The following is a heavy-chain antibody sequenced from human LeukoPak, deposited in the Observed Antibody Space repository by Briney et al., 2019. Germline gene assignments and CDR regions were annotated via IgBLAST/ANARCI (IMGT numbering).Heavy chain of an antibody. D-gene: IGHD3-10*01. V-gene: IGHV1-46*01. CDR2: INPSGGST. Sequence: GASVKVSCKASGYTFTSYYMHWVRQAPGQGLEWMGIINPSGGSTSYAQKFQGRVTMTRDTSTSTVYMELSSLRSEDTAAYYCARADLVRGVYYWGQGTLVTVSS. CDR1: GYTFTSYY. CDR3: ARADLVRGVYY. J-gene: IGHJ4*02.